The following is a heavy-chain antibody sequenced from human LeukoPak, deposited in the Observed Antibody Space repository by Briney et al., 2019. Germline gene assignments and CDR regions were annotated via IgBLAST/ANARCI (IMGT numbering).Heavy chain of an antibody. CDR1: GFTFSSYG. CDR3: AKDVGYDSCGYDY. D-gene: IGHD3-22*01. J-gene: IGHJ4*02. Sequence: GRSLRLSCAASGFTFSSYGMHWVRQAPGKGLEWVAVISYDGSNKYYADSVKGRFTISRDNSKNTLYLQMNSLRAEDTAVYYCAKDVGYDSCGYDYWGQGTLVTVSS. V-gene: IGHV3-30*18. CDR2: ISYDGSNK.